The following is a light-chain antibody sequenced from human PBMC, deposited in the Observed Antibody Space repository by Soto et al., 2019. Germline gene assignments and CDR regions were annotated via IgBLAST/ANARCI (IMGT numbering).Light chain of an antibody. J-gene: IGKJ5*01. CDR1: QSVSTY. CDR2: DAF. CDR3: QQRDKWSIT. Sequence: EIVLTQSPATLSLSPGERATLSCRASQSVSTYLAWYQQKPVQAPRLLIYDAFNRAAGVPARFRGSGSGTDFTPTISGLEPDAVSVDYCQQRDKWSITVGQGTRLEIK. V-gene: IGKV3-11*01.